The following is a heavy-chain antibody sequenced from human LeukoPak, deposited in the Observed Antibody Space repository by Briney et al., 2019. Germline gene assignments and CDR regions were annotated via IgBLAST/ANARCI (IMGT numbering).Heavy chain of an antibody. CDR3: ARDKSSPHAFDI. V-gene: IGHV3-53*01. CDR2: IYSGGST. Sequence: GGSLRLSCAVSGFTFSSNYMSWVRQAPGKGLEWVSIIYSGGSTYYADSVKGRFTISRDNSKNTLYLQMNSLRAEDTAVYYCARDKSSPHAFDIWGQGTMVTVSS. CDR1: GFTFSSNY. J-gene: IGHJ3*02.